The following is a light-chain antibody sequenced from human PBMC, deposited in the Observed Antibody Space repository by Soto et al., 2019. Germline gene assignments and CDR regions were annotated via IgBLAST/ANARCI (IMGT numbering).Light chain of an antibody. CDR3: ASWDDNLNAFV. J-gene: IGLJ1*01. V-gene: IGLV1-44*01. CDR1: NSNIGSNS. Sequence: QSVRTRPPSASGAPGQRVTISCSGRNSNIGSNSVIWHQHLPGTAPKLLIYSNNQRPSGVPDRFSGSRSGTSASLAISGLQSEDEADYYCASWDDNLNAFVFGTGTKVTVL. CDR2: SNN.